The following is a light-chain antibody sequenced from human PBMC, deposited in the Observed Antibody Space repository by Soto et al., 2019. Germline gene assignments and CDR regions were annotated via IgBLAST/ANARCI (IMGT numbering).Light chain of an antibody. V-gene: IGLV2-14*01. J-gene: IGLJ1*01. Sequence: QSALTQPASVSGSPGQSITFSCTGTSNDIGGYNYVSWFQQHPDKAPKLIIYEVNNRPSGVSNRFSGSKSGNTASLTISGLQPEDEADYYCSSYAGSYTRVFGTGTKLTVL. CDR3: SSYAGSYTRV. CDR1: SNDIGGYNY. CDR2: EVN.